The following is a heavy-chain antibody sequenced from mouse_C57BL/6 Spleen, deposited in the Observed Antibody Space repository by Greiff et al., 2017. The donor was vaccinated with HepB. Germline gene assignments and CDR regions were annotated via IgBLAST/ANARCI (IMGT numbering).Heavy chain of an antibody. CDR2: ISYSGST. D-gene: IGHD2-4*01. CDR1: GYSITSGYD. CDR3: ARDDYDGAWFAY. J-gene: IGHJ3*01. Sequence: EVQLQQSGPGMVKPSQSLSLTCTVTGYSITSGYDWHWIRHFPGNQLVWMGYISYSGSTNYNPSLKSRISITHDTSQNHFFLKLNSVTTEDTATYNCARDDYDGAWFAYWGQGTRVTDSA. V-gene: IGHV3-1*01.